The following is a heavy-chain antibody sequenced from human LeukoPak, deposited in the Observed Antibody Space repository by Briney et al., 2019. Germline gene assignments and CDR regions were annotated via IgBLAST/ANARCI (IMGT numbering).Heavy chain of an antibody. CDR1: GFTFSSYA. CDR2: INPNSGGT. V-gene: IGHV1-2*02. Sequence: GGSLRLSCAASGFTFSSYAMHWVRQAPGQGLEWMGWINPNSGGTNYAQKFQGRVTMTRDTSISTAYMELGRLRSDDTAVYYCARDYSYDSSGYCLDYWGQGTLVTVSS. D-gene: IGHD3-22*01. J-gene: IGHJ4*02. CDR3: ARDYSYDSSGYCLDY.